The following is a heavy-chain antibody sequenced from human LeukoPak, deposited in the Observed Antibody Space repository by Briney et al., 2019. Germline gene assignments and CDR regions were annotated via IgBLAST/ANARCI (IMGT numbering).Heavy chain of an antibody. J-gene: IGHJ3*02. CDR1: GFTFSSYA. CDR3: AKWSDAFNI. V-gene: IGHV3-30-3*02. CDR2: ISYDGSNK. Sequence: GGSLRLSCAASGFTFSSYAMHWVRQAPGKGLEWVAVISYDGSNKYYADSVKGRFTISRDNSKNTLYLQMNSLRAEDTAVYYCAKWSDAFNIWGQGTMVTVSS.